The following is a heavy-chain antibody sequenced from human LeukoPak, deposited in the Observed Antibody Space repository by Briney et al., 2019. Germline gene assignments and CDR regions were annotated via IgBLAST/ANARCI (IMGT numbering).Heavy chain of an antibody. D-gene: IGHD3-9*01. V-gene: IGHV3-48*03. CDR2: ISNTGNTI. CDR3: ARTAISRFFDYLPLGDNYFGP. Sequence: GGSLRLSCATSGFTFSRYEMNWVRQAPGKGLEWISYISNTGNTIYYAESVMGRFTISRDNAKNSLYLQMNDLRAEDTAIYYCARTAISRFFDYLPLGDNYFGPWGQGTLVTVSS. CDR1: GFTFSRYE. J-gene: IGHJ5*02.